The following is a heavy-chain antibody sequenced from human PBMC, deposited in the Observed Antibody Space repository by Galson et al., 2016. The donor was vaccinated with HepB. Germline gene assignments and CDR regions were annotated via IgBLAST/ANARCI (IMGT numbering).Heavy chain of an antibody. CDR2: IFHSGRV. J-gene: IGHJ4*02. V-gene: IGHV4-4*02. D-gene: IGHD2/OR15-2a*01. Sequence: SLTCSVSGASITSSDWWSWVRQPPGRGLEWIGQIFHSGRVNYTPSLASRVTISIDTSKNHFPLRLTSVTDADTALYYCARQYWGGPSDYWGQGTLVIVSS. CDR1: GASITSSDW. CDR3: ARQYWGGPSDY.